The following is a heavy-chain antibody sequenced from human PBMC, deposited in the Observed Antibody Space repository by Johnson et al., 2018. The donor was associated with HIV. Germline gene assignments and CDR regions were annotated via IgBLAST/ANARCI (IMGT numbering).Heavy chain of an antibody. D-gene: IGHD5-18*01. V-gene: IGHV3-30*19. Sequence: QVQLVESGGGVVQPGGSLRLSCAASGFTFSKYGMHWVRQAPGKGLAWVAFMPFYESDGYYADSVKGRFTVSRDNSKNTLYLQINSLRPEDTAVYYCARLPSGYSRDDLDIWGQGTMVTVSS. CDR1: GFTFSKYG. J-gene: IGHJ3*02. CDR3: ARLPSGYSRDDLDI. CDR2: MPFYESDG.